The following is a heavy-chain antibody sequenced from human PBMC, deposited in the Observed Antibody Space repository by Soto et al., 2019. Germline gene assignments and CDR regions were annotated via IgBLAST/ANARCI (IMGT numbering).Heavy chain of an antibody. J-gene: IGHJ3*01. CDR3: AKDVWNDVPGTDGFDL. Sequence: QVQLMASGGGVVQPGGSLKLSCAASGFTFRRHGMHWIRQAPGKGLEWLTIISYDGIQKFYAESVKGRFTITRDNSKNMVFLQKNTLRPEDTAVYYSAKDVWNDVPGTDGFDLWGQGTMVTVSS. CDR1: GFTFRRHG. D-gene: IGHD1-1*01. CDR2: ISYDGIQK. V-gene: IGHV3-30*18.